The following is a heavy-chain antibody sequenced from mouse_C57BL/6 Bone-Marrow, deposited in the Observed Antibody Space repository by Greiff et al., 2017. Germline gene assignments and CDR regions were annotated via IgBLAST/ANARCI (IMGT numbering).Heavy chain of an antibody. CDR2: IYPRSGNT. J-gene: IGHJ4*01. Sequence: QVQLKESGAELARPGASVKLSCKASGYTFTSYGISWVKQRTGQSLEWIGEIYPRSGNTYYNEKFKGKATLTADKSSSTAYMELRSLTSEDSAVYFCARSEASDWGQGTSVTVSS. V-gene: IGHV1-81*01. D-gene: IGHD3-1*01. CDR1: GYTFTSYG. CDR3: ARSEASD.